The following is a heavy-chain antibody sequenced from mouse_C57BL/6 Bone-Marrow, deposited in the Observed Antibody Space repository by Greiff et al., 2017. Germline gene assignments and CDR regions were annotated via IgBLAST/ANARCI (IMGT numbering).Heavy chain of an antibody. CDR2: IYPGSGNT. V-gene: IGHV1-76*01. CDR3: ARHYGSSYRWYFDV. Sequence: VKLQESGAELVRPGASVKLSCKASGYTFTDYYINWVKQRPGQGLEWIARIYPGSGNTYYNEKFKGKATLTAEKSSSTAYMQLSSLTSEDSAVYFCARHYGSSYRWYFDVWGTGTTVTVSS. D-gene: IGHD1-1*01. J-gene: IGHJ1*03. CDR1: GYTFTDYY.